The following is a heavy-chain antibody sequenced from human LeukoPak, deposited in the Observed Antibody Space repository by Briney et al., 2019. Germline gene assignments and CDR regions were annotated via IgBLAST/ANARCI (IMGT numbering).Heavy chain of an antibody. Sequence: GGSLRLSCAASGFTFSSYSMNWVRQAPGKGLEWVSSISSSSSYIYYADSVKGRFTISRDNAKNSLYLQMNSLRAEDTAVYYCARGDYGSNSNYYYYYMDVWGKGTTVTISS. CDR1: GFTFSSYS. J-gene: IGHJ6*03. CDR2: ISSSSSYI. CDR3: ARGDYGSNSNYYYYYMDV. D-gene: IGHD4-23*01. V-gene: IGHV3-21*04.